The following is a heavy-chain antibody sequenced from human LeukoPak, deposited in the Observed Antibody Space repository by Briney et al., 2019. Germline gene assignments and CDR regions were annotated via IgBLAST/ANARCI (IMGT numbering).Heavy chain of an antibody. CDR3: AKSSRPVTAMAFFDY. CDR1: GITVSSNY. V-gene: IGHV3-23*01. D-gene: IGHD5-18*01. CDR2: ISGSGTNT. J-gene: IGHJ4*02. Sequence: GGSLRLSCAASGITVSSNYMSWVRQAPGKGLEWVSGISGSGTNTNYADSVKGRFTISRDNSKNTVYLQMKSLRAEDTAVYYCAKSSRPVTAMAFFDYWGQGTLVTVSS.